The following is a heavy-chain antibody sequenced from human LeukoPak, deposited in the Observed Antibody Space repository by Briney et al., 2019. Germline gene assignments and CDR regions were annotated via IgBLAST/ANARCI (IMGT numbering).Heavy chain of an antibody. CDR1: GFTFSSCG. V-gene: IGHV3-30*02. D-gene: IGHD3-3*01. Sequence: GGSQRLSCTASGFTFSSCGMHWVRQAPGKGLEWVAFIQYDGSEEYYADSVKGRFSISRDNSKNTLYLQMNSLRAEDTAMYHCAKGARLTIFGMVIKSAFDIWGQGTMVTVSS. CDR2: IQYDGSEE. CDR3: AKGARLTIFGMVIKSAFDI. J-gene: IGHJ3*02.